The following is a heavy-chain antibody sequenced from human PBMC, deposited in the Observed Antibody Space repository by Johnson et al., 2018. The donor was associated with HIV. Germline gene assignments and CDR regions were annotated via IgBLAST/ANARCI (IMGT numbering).Heavy chain of an antibody. CDR2: MWYAGSNK. Sequence: QVLLVESGGGVVQPGRSLRLSCAASGFTFSTYGMHWVRQAPGKGLEWVAVMWYAGSNKYYADSVKGRFTISRDNSKNTLYLQMNRLRAEDTAVYYCAKVGSWYSSSSWGQGTMVTVSS. V-gene: IGHV3-33*06. J-gene: IGHJ3*01. CDR3: AKVGSWYSSSS. D-gene: IGHD6-13*01. CDR1: GFTFSTYG.